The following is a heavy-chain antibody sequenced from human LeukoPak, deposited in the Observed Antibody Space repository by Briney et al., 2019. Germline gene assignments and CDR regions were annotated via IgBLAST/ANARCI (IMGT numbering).Heavy chain of an antibody. CDR1: GIPFSDYY. CDR3: ARARFVDY. J-gene: IGHJ4*02. D-gene: IGHD3-16*01. V-gene: IGHV3-11*05. CDR2: ISSSSSYT. Sequence: PGGSLRLSCVVSGIPFSDYYMNWIRQAPGKGLEWISYISSSSSYTDYADSVKGRFTISRDNAKSALYLQMNSLRLEDTAVYYCARARFVDYWGQGSLVTVSS.